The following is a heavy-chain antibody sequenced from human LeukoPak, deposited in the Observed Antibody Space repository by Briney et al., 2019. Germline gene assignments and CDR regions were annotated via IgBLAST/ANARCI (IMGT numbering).Heavy chain of an antibody. CDR3: ARGSASGLWFGELFLP. J-gene: IGHJ5*02. Sequence: SETLSLTCTVSGGSISSSSYYWGWIRQPPGKGLEWIGNIYYNGTTNYNPSLKSRATISADTSKNQFSLKLSSVTAADTAVYYCARGSASGLWFGELFLPWGQGTLVTVSS. CDR1: GGSISSSSYY. D-gene: IGHD3-10*01. V-gene: IGHV4-39*01. CDR2: IYYNGTT.